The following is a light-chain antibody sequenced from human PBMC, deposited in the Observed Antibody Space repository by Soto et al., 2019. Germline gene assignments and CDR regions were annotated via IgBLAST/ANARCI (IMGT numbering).Light chain of an antibody. V-gene: IGKV3-11*01. CDR2: DGS. CDR3: QQRSDWPLT. Sequence: IVLTQSPATLSLSPGEGATLSCRASQSIGDYVAWFQQKPGQAPRLLIYDGSHRAVGIQARCSGSASGADSTLTISSLGPEDFAVYCCQQRSDWPLTFGGGTRVEI. J-gene: IGKJ4*01. CDR1: QSIGDY.